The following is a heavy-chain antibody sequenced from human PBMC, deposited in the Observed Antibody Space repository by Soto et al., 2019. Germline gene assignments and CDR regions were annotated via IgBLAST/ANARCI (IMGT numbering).Heavy chain of an antibody. D-gene: IGHD6-13*01. Sequence: PGGSLRLSCAASGFTFISYAMHWVRQAPGKGLEWVAVISYDGSNKFYADSVKGRFTISRDNSQNTLYLQMNSLRTEDTAVYYCAKDHIAAAGSPGRLFDHLGQGTLVTSPQ. CDR1: GFTFISYA. CDR2: ISYDGSNK. CDR3: AKDHIAAAGSPGRLFDH. J-gene: IGHJ4*02. V-gene: IGHV3-30*04.